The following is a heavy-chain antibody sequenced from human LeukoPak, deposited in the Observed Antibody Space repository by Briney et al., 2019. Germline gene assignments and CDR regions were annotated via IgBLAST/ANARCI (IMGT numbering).Heavy chain of an antibody. Sequence: SETLSLTCAVYGGSFSGYYWSWIRQPPGKGLEWIGEINHSGSTNYNPSLKSRVTISVDTSKNQFSPKLSSVTAADTAVYYCARASSVAGTGYWGQGTLVTVSS. J-gene: IGHJ4*02. CDR1: GGSFSGYY. D-gene: IGHD6-19*01. CDR3: ARASSVAGTGY. V-gene: IGHV4-34*01. CDR2: INHSGST.